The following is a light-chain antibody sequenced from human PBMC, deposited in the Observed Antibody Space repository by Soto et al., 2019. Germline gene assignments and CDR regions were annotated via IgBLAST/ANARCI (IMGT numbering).Light chain of an antibody. Sequence: QSVLTQPPSVSGAPGQRVTISCTGSSSNIGSTYDVQWYQQLPGTAPKLLIHGNTDRPSGVPDRFSGSKSGTSASLAITGLQADDEADYYCQSYDDCLSVHYVLGTGTKVTVL. CDR1: SSNIGSTYD. J-gene: IGLJ1*01. CDR3: QSYDDCLSVHYV. V-gene: IGLV1-40*01. CDR2: GNT.